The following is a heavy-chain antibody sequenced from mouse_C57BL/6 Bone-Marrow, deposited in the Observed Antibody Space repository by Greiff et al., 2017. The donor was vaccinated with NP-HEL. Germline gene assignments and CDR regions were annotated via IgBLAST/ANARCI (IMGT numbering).Heavy chain of an antibody. V-gene: IGHV7-3*01. D-gene: IGHD2-14*01. Sequence: EVKLQESGGGLVQPGGSLSLSCAASGFTFTDYYMSWVRQPPGKALEWLGFIRNKANGYTTEYSASVKGRFTISRDNSQSILYLQMNALRAEDSATYYCASGTYWYFDVWGTGTTVTVSS. CDR3: ASGTYWYFDV. CDR1: GFTFTDYY. CDR2: IRNKANGYTT. J-gene: IGHJ1*03.